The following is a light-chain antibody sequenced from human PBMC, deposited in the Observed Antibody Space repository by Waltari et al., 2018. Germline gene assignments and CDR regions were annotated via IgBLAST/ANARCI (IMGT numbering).Light chain of an antibody. CDR1: SLRRYY. CDR2: GTN. V-gene: IGLV3-19*01. J-gene: IGLJ1*01. CDR3: YSSDSTGLRV. Sequence: SSELTQDPTVSVALGQTVRITCQGDSLRRYYASWYRQRPGQAPILLIYGTNNRPSGIPDRFSGSTSGNMASLTITGAQAEDEADYYCYSSDSTGLRVFG.